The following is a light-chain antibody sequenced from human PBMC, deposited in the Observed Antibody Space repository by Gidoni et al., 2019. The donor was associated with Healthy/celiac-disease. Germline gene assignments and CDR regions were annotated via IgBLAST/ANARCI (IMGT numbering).Light chain of an antibody. CDR3: QQYDNLPMCS. V-gene: IGKV1-33*01. CDR2: DAS. CDR1: QDISNY. J-gene: IGKJ2*04. Sequence: DIQMTQSPSSLSASVGDRVTITCQASQDISNYLNWYQQKPGKAPKLLIYDASNLETEVPSRFSGSGSGTDFTFAISSLQPEDIATYYCQQYDNLPMCSFGQGTKLEIK.